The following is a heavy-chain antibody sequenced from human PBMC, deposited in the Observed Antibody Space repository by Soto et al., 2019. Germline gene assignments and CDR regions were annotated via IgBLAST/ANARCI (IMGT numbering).Heavy chain of an antibody. V-gene: IGHV1-8*01. Sequence: ASVKVSCKASGYTFTSYDINWVRQATGQGLEWMGWMNPNSGNTGYAQKFQGRVTMTRNTSISTAYMELSSLRSEDTAVYYCARGGSPWSGYYYYYYMDVWGKGTTVTVS. J-gene: IGHJ6*03. CDR1: GYTFTSYD. CDR2: MNPNSGNT. CDR3: ARGGSPWSGYYYYYYMDV. D-gene: IGHD3-3*01.